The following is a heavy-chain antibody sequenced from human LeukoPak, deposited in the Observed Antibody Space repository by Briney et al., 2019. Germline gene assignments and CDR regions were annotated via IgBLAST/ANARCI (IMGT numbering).Heavy chain of an antibody. CDR2: ISGSGGST. D-gene: IGHD3-3*01. CDR1: GFTFSSFA. Sequence: GGSLRLSCPASGFTFSSFAMSWVRQAPGKGLEWVSAISGSGGSTYYADSVKGRFTISRDNSKNTLYLQMNSLRAEDTAVYYCATSSRYYDFWTSFDYWGQGTLVTVPS. V-gene: IGHV3-23*01. CDR3: ATSSRYYDFWTSFDY. J-gene: IGHJ4*02.